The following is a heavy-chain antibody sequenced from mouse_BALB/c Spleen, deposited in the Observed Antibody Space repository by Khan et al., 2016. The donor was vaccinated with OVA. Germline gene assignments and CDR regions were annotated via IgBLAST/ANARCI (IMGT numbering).Heavy chain of an antibody. CDR3: ARIKGGDFDY. CDR1: GYSITSDYA. Sequence: EVQLQESGPGLVKPSQSLSLTCTVTGYSITSDYAWNWIRQFPGNNLEWMGHISYSGNTKYTPSLKSRISITRDTSKNQFFLQLNSVTIEDTATYYCARIKGGDFDYWDQGTTLTVSS. CDR2: ISYSGNT. J-gene: IGHJ2*01. V-gene: IGHV3-2*02.